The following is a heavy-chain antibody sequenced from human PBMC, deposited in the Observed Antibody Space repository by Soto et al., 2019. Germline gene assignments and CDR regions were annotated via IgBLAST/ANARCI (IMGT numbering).Heavy chain of an antibody. D-gene: IGHD3-10*01. CDR2: ISPAGSSI. CDR1: GFSFSIYS. Sequence: EGQLVEFGGGLVKPGGSLRLSCAASGFSFSIYSYNWVRQAPGKGLEWLSYISPAGSSIYYADSVNGRFTISRDSARESVYLQMNRLRAEDKAVYYCAKDRGGSGAFDIWGQGTMVTVSS. CDR3: AKDRGGSGAFDI. J-gene: IGHJ3*02. V-gene: IGHV3-48*01.